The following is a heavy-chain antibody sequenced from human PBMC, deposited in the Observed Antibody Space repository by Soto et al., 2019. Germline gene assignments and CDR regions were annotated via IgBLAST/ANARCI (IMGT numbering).Heavy chain of an antibody. D-gene: IGHD3-9*01. CDR1: GGSISSGGYS. CDR2: IYHSGST. V-gene: IGHV4-30-2*01. CDR3: ARHVYYDVLKKNY. Sequence: SETLSLTCAVSGGSISSGGYSWSWIRQPPGKGLEWIGYIYHSGSTYYSPSFQGQVTISADTSISTAYLEWSSLKASDTAIYYCARHVYYDVLKKNYWGQRTLVTVSS. J-gene: IGHJ4*02.